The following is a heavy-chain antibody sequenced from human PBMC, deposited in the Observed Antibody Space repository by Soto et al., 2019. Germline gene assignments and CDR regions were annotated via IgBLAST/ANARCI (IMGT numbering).Heavy chain of an antibody. J-gene: IGHJ5*02. D-gene: IGHD1-1*01. CDR1: GYTFSTYG. CDR2: IGADNGDT. V-gene: IGHV1-18*01. Sequence: QVQLVQSGAEVKKPGASVKVSCKASGYTFSTYGFSWVRQAPGQGLEWMGWIGADNGDTNYAQNFQGRVTMTTDTSTSTSYMALRSLTSDDTAVYFCGRDWKGAEGFDPWGQGTLVTVSS. CDR3: GRDWKGAEGFDP.